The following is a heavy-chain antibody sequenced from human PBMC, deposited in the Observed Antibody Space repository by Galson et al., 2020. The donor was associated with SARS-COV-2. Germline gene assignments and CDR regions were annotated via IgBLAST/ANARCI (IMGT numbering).Heavy chain of an antibody. CDR2: MNPNSGNT. V-gene: IGHV1-8*01. J-gene: IGHJ6*03. CDR1: GYTFTSYD. D-gene: IGHD3-22*01. Sequence: GESLKISCKASGYTFTSYDINWVRQATGQGLEWMVWMNPNSGNTGYAQKFQGRVTMTRNTSISTAYMELSSLRSEDKAVYYCARANSFRGIVVVIQIYYYYMDVWGKGTTVTVSS. CDR3: ARANSFRGIVVVIQIYYYYMDV.